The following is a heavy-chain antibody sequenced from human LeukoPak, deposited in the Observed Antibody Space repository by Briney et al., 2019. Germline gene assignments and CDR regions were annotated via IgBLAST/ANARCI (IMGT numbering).Heavy chain of an antibody. V-gene: IGHV4-39*01. CDR1: GGSISSSAYH. CDR3: ARNPDYGDYGYFDY. D-gene: IGHD4-17*01. CDR2: IHYSGST. Sequence: SETLSLTCTVSGGSISSSAYHWGWIRQPPGKGLEWIGSIHYSGSTYYNPSLKSRITISVDTSKNQFSLKLSSVTAADTAVYYCARNPDYGDYGYFDYWGQGTLVTVSS. J-gene: IGHJ4*02.